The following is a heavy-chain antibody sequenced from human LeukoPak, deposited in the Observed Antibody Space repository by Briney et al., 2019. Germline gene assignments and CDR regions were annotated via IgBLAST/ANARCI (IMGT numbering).Heavy chain of an antibody. CDR1: GGTFSSYA. J-gene: IGHJ6*03. CDR2: IIPIFGTA. V-gene: IGHV1-69*05. Sequence: GSSVKASCKASGGTFSSYAISWVRQAPGQGLEWMGRIIPIFGTANYAQKFQGRVTITTDESTSTAYMELSSLRSEDTAVYYCGGTTHYYYYMDVWGKGTTVTVSS. D-gene: IGHD1-7*01. CDR3: GGTTHYYYYMDV.